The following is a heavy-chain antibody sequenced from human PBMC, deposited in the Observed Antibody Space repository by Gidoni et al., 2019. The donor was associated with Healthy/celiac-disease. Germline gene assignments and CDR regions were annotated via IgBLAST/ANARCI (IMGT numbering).Heavy chain of an antibody. D-gene: IGHD4-17*01. V-gene: IGHV4-30-4*01. CDR1: GGSICRGDYY. J-gene: IGHJ5*02. CDR3: ARGGDYGDSNWFDP. CDR2: IYYSGST. Sequence: QVQLQESGPGLVKPSQTLSLTCTVSGGSICRGDYYWSWIRQPPGKGLEWIGYIYYSGSTYYNPSLKSRVTISVDTSKNQFSLKLSSVTAADTAVYYCARGGDYGDSNWFDPWGQGTLVTVSS.